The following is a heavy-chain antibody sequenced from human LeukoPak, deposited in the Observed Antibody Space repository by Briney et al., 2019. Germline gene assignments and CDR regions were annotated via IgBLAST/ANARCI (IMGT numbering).Heavy chain of an antibody. CDR2: ISAYNGNT. V-gene: IGHV1-18*01. CDR1: GYTFTSYG. J-gene: IGHJ6*02. D-gene: IGHD3-16*01. Sequence: ASVKVSCKASGYTFTSYGISWVRQAPGQGLEWMGWISAYNGNTNYAQKLQGRVTMTTDTSTSTAYMELRSLRSDDTAVYYCASPRGTPPYYYYGMDVWGQGTTVTVSS. CDR3: ASPRGTPPYYYYGMDV.